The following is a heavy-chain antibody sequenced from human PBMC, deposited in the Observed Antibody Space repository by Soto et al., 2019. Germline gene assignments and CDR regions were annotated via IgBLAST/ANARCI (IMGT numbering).Heavy chain of an antibody. Sequence: SVKVSCKASGGTFSSYTISWVRQAPGQGLEWIGRIIPILGIANYAQKFQGRVTITADKSTSTAYMELSSLRSEDTVVYYCLLWFGELLSNWFDPWGQGTLVTVSS. CDR1: GGTFSSYT. J-gene: IGHJ5*02. V-gene: IGHV1-69*02. CDR2: IIPILGIA. D-gene: IGHD3-10*01. CDR3: LLWFGELLSNWFDP.